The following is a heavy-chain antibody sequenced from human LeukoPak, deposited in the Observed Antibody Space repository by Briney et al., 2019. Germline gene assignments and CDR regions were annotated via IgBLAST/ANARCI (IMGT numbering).Heavy chain of an antibody. CDR2: INHSGST. CDR1: GGSFSGYY. D-gene: IGHD3-3*01. V-gene: IGHV4-34*01. CDR3: ARRRITIFGVARHYFDY. Sequence: SETLSLTCAVYGGSFSGYYWSWIRQPPGKGLEWIGEINHSGSTNYNPSLKSRVTISVGTSKNQFSLKLSSVTAADTAVYYCARRRITIFGVARHYFDYWGQGTLVTVSS. J-gene: IGHJ4*02.